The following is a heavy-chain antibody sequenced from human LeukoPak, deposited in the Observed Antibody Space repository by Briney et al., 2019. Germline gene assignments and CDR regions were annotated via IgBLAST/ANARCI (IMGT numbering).Heavy chain of an antibody. CDR2: ISYDGSNK. Sequence: GGSLRLSCAASGFTFSSYAMHWVRQAPGKGLEWVAVISYDGSNKYYADSVKGRFTISRDNSKDTLYLQMNSLRAEDTAVYYCARDRLWFGELYIFGYWGQGTLVTVSS. CDR3: ARDRLWFGELYIFGY. D-gene: IGHD3-10*01. J-gene: IGHJ4*02. CDR1: GFTFSSYA. V-gene: IGHV3-30-3*01.